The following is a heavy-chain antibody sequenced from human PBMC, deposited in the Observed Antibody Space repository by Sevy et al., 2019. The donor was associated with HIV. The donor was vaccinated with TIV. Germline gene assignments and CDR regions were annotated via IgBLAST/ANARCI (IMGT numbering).Heavy chain of an antibody. J-gene: IGHJ6*04. V-gene: IGHV3-21*01. CDR1: GFSFSDYS. Sequence: GGSLRLSCATSGFSFSDYSMNWVRQAPGKGLEWISSISKSSINIKYAESVRGRFTISRDNDKNSLYLQLDSLRTEDTAVYFCASLTTTDVWGKGTTVTVSS. CDR2: ISKSSINI. CDR3: ASLTTTDV. D-gene: IGHD1-1*01.